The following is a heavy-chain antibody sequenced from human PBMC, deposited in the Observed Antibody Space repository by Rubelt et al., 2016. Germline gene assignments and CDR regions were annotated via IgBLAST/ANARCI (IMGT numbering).Heavy chain of an antibody. D-gene: IGHD7-27*01. J-gene: IGHJ4*02. Sequence: WVRQAPGKGLEWVANIKEDGSERHYVDSVKGRFTISRENAKNSLYLQMNSLRVEDTAVYYCARNWGRLFYFDYWGQGTLVTVSS. CDR3: ARNWGRLFYFDY. CDR2: IKEDGSER. V-gene: IGHV3-7*02.